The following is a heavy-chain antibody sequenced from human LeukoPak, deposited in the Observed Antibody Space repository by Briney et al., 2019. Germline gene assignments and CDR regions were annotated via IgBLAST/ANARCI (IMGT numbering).Heavy chain of an antibody. V-gene: IGHV3-23*01. CDR3: ARAGSIRFDY. J-gene: IGHJ4*02. CDR2: ISGSGGST. D-gene: IGHD1-26*01. CDR1: GFTFSSYA. Sequence: PGGSLRLSCAASGFTFSSYAMSWVRQAPGKGLEWVSGISGSGGSTYYADSVKGRFTISRDNSKNTLSLQMNGLRAEDTAVYYCARAGSIRFDYWGQGTLVTVSS.